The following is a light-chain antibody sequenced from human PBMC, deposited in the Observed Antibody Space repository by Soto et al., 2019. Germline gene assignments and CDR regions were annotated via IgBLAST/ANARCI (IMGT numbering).Light chain of an antibody. CDR2: GAS. J-gene: IGKJ1*01. Sequence: EIVMTQSPATLSVSRGERATLSCRASQSVSSNLAWYQQKPGQAPRLLIYGASTRATGIPARFSGSGSGTEFTLTINSLQSEDFAVYYCQQYNNWPPWTFGQGTKV. CDR1: QSVSSN. CDR3: QQYNNWPPWT. V-gene: IGKV3-15*01.